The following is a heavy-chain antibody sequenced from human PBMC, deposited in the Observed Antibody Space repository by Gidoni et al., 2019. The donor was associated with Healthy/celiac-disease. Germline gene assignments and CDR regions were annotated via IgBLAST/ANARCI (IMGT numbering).Heavy chain of an antibody. Sequence: QVQLLESGGGVVQPGRSLRLSCAASGFTFSSYAMHWVRQAPGKGLEWVAVISYDGSNKYYADSVKGRFTISRDNSKNTLYLQMNSLRAEDTAVYYCARDQGGSYLRVYYYYYGMDVWGQGTTVTVSS. J-gene: IGHJ6*02. V-gene: IGHV3-30-3*01. CDR2: ISYDGSNK. CDR3: ARDQGGSYLRVYYYYYGMDV. CDR1: GFTFSSYA. D-gene: IGHD1-26*01.